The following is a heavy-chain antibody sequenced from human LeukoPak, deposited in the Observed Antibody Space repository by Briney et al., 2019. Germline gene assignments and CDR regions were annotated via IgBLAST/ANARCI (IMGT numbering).Heavy chain of an antibody. Sequence: GASVKVSCKASGHTFTGYYMHWVRQAPGQGLEWMGWISAYNGNTNYAQKLQGRVTMTTDTSTSTAYMELRSLRSDDTAVYYCARVVENYYYDSSGYYTKYNWFDPWGQGTLVTVSS. J-gene: IGHJ5*02. V-gene: IGHV1-18*04. D-gene: IGHD3-22*01. CDR2: ISAYNGNT. CDR1: GHTFTGYY. CDR3: ARVVENYYYDSSGYYTKYNWFDP.